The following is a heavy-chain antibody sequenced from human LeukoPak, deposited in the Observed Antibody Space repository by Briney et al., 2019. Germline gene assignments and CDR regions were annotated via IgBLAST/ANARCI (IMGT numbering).Heavy chain of an antibody. CDR3: ARVGHIAAAGTYDN. J-gene: IGHJ4*02. V-gene: IGHV4-59*08. CDR2: ISYSGST. CDR1: GGSISSYY. Sequence: SETLSLTCTVSGGSISSYYWSWIRQPPGKGLEWIGYISYSGSTNFNPSLKSRVTISVDTTKNQFSLKLSSVTAAETAVYYCARVGHIAAAGTYDNWGQGTLVTVSS. D-gene: IGHD6-13*01.